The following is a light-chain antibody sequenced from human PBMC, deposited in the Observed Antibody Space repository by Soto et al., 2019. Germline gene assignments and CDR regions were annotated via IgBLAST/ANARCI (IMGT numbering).Light chain of an antibody. Sequence: QSALTQPHSVSGSPGQSVTISCTGTNSDVGRYNSVSWYQQLPGKAPKIIISAVHQRPSGVPDRFSGSKSGNTASLTISGLQADDEADYFCFSYTANDNWVFGGGTKLTVL. CDR3: FSYTANDNWV. CDR2: AVH. V-gene: IGLV2-11*01. J-gene: IGLJ3*02. CDR1: NSDVGRYNS.